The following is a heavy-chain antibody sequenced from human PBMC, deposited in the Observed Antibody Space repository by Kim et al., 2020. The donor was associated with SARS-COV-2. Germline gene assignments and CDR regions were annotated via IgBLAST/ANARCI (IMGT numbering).Heavy chain of an antibody. J-gene: IGHJ4*02. Sequence: SETLSLTCRVSGDSVSASSNYWGWISQRRGKGLEWIGYMYYSGRTNFNPSLESRVTISIDTAKNHFSLGLTSVTTADTGMYYCARCRPWGPGFDSWGQGILVIVS. V-gene: IGHV4-61*03. CDR2: MYYSGRT. CDR3: ARCRPWGPGFDS. D-gene: IGHD1-26*01. CDR1: GDSVSASSNY.